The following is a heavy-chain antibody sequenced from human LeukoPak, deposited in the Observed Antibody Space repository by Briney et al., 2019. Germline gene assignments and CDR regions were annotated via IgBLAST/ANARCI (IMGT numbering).Heavy chain of an antibody. V-gene: IGHV4-39*01. D-gene: IGHD5-12*01. J-gene: IGHJ4*02. Sequence: SETLSLTCTVSGGSISSSNYYWGWIRQPPGKGLEWIGSIYCSGSTHYNPSLKSRVTISVDTSKNQFSLKLSSVTAADTAVYYCARGLYSRYSGYDWRGRAYFDYWGQGTLVTVSS. CDR3: ARGLYSRYSGYDWRGRAYFDY. CDR1: GGSISSSNYY. CDR2: IYCSGST.